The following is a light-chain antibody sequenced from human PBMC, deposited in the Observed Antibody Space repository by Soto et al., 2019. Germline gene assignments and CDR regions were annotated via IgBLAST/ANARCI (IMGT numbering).Light chain of an antibody. Sequence: VMTQSPATLCVSPGERATISCTASQSINSNLAWYQQRPDQAPRLLIYGASTRATGIPARFSGSGSGTEFTLTISSLQSEDFAVYYCQQYNNRWTFGQGTKVEIK. CDR3: QQYNNRWT. V-gene: IGKV3-15*01. CDR2: GAS. J-gene: IGKJ1*01. CDR1: QSINSN.